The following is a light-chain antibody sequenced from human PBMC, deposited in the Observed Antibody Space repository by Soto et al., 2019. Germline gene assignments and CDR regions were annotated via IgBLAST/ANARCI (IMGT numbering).Light chain of an antibody. CDR3: QQYNSYLWT. J-gene: IGKJ1*01. V-gene: IGKV1-5*03. CDR2: KAS. CDR1: QSISSW. Sequence: DIQMTQSPSTLPASVGDRVTITCRASQSISSWLAWYQQKPGKAPKLLIYKASSLESGVQSRFSGSGSGTEFTLTIRSLQPDDFATYYCQQYNSYLWTFGQGTKVDIK.